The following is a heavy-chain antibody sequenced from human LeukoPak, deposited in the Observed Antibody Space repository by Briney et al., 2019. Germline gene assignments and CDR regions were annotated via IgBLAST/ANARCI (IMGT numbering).Heavy chain of an antibody. CDR3: AKNGDRGAYCTGGTCYPYFYYYMDV. CDR2: ISSTGGTT. Sequence: GTLRLSCAASGITFSSYGMSWVRQAPGKGLEWVSSISSTGGTTYYADSVKGRFTISRDNSKNTLYLQMNSLRAEDTAIYYCAKNGDRGAYCTGGTCYPYFYYYMDVWGKGTTVTI. D-gene: IGHD2-15*01. V-gene: IGHV3-23*01. J-gene: IGHJ6*03. CDR1: GITFSSYG.